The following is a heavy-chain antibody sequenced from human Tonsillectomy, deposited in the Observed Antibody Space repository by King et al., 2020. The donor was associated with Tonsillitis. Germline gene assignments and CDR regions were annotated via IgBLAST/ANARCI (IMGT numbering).Heavy chain of an antibody. CDR3: ARAFGDSSAYYYVYYYSGLDV. CDR1: GGSISSGDYY. Sequence: VQLQESGPGLVKPSQTLSLTCTVSGGSISSGDYYWSWIRQPPGKGLEWIGYTYYSGTTYYNPSLKRRVNISVDTSKNQFSLKLSTVTAADTAVYFCARAFGDSSAYYYVYYYSGLDVRGQGTTVTGSS. CDR2: TYYSGTT. J-gene: IGHJ6*01. V-gene: IGHV4-30-4*01. D-gene: IGHD3-22*01.